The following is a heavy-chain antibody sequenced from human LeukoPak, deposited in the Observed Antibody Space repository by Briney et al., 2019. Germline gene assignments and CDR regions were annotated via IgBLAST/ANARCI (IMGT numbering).Heavy chain of an antibody. J-gene: IGHJ4*02. CDR1: GGSISSGGYS. Sequence: SETLSLTCAVSGGSISSGGYSWSWIRQPPGKGLEWIGYIYHSGSTYYNPSLKSRVTISVDRSKNQFSLKLGSVTAADTAVYYCARGGRYFDWLLPYYFDYWGQGTLVTVSS. CDR2: IYHSGST. V-gene: IGHV4-30-2*01. CDR3: ARGGRYFDWLLPYYFDY. D-gene: IGHD3-9*01.